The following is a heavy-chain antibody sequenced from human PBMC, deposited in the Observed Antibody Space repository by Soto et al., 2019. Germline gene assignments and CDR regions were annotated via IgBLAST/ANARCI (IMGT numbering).Heavy chain of an antibody. Sequence: VSCKASGYTFPSYDISWVRQAPGQGLEWMGRIIPILGIANYAQKFQGRVTITADKSTSTAYMELSSLRSEDTAVYYCARTGVGSGWYSYWGQGTLVTVSS. CDR3: ARTGVGSGWYSY. CDR2: IIPILGIA. D-gene: IGHD6-19*01. V-gene: IGHV1-69*04. J-gene: IGHJ4*02. CDR1: GYTFPSYD.